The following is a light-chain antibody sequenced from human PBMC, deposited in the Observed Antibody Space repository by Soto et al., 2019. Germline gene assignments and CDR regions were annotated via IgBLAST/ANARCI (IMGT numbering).Light chain of an antibody. CDR1: HSVSSNY. CDR2: DVS. V-gene: IGKV3-20*01. J-gene: IGKJ1*01. Sequence: EIVLTQSPGTLSLSPGERATLSCRSSHSVSSNYLAWYQQKPGQAPRLLIYDVSSRATGIPDRFSGSGSGTDFTLTISRLGPVDFAVYYCQQYGISPTFGQGTKLEIK. CDR3: QQYGISPT.